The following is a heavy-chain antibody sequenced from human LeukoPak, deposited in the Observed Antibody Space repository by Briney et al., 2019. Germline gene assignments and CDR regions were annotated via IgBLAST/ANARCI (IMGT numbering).Heavy chain of an antibody. V-gene: IGHV3-23*01. CDR1: GFTFNNYA. CDR2: ITGSDSST. J-gene: IGHJ3*02. D-gene: IGHD1-26*01. CDR3: ARDRSGSPGAFDI. Sequence: GGSLRLSCAASGFTFNNYAMSWVRQAPGKGLEWVSVITGSDSSTYYADSVKGRFTISRDDSKNTLYLQMNSLRAEDTAVYYCARDRSGSPGAFDIWGQGTMVTVSS.